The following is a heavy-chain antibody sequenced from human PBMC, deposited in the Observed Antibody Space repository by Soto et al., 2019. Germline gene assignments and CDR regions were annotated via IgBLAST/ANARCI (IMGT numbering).Heavy chain of an antibody. V-gene: IGHV3-23*01. CDR1: GFTFSSYA. J-gene: IGHJ4*02. Sequence: EVQLLESGGGLVQPGGSLRLSCAASGFTFSSYAMSWVRQAPGKGLEWVSAISGSGGSTYYADSVKGRFTISRDNSKNTLYRQMNSLRAEDTALYYCATADSNLQGDYWGQGTLVTGSS. CDR2: ISGSGGST. CDR3: ATADSNLQGDY. D-gene: IGHD4-4*01.